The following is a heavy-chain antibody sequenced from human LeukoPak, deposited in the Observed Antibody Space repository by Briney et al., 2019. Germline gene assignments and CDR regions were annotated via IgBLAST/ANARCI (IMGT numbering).Heavy chain of an antibody. CDR1: GFTFSSYG. CDR3: AKVTYSSSWYTIDY. D-gene: IGHD6-13*01. V-gene: IGHV3-30*18. J-gene: IGHJ4*02. CDR2: ISYDGSNK. Sequence: GRSLRLSCAASGFTFSSYGMHWVRQAPGKGLEWVAVISYDGSNKYYADSVKGRFTISRDNSKNTLYLQMNSLRAEDTAVYYCAKVTYSSSWYTIDYWGQGTLVTVSS.